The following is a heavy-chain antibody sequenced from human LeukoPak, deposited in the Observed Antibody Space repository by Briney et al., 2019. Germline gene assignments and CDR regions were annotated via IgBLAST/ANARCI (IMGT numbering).Heavy chain of an antibody. V-gene: IGHV1-18*01. J-gene: IGHJ4*02. D-gene: IGHD1-26*01. CDR2: ISAYNGNT. CDR1: GYTFTSYG. Sequence: ASVKVSCKASGYTFTSYGISWVRQAPGQGLEWMGWISAYNGNTNYAQKLQGRVTMTTDTSTSTAYMELRSLRSDDTAVYYCARGVVGATTSGGEYYFDYWGQGTLVTVSS. CDR3: ARGVVGATTSGGEYYFDY.